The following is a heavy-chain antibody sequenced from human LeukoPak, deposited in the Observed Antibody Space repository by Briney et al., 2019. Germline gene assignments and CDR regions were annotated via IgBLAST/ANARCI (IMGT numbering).Heavy chain of an antibody. Sequence: GSSVKVSCKASGGTFTSYAISWVRQAPGQRREWMEGIIPIFGTANYAQKFQGRVTITTDESTSTAYMELSSLRSEDTAVYYCARGQQLDLYYFDYWGQGTLVTVSS. D-gene: IGHD6-13*01. J-gene: IGHJ4*02. CDR3: ARGQQLDLYYFDY. CDR2: IIPIFGTA. V-gene: IGHV1-69*05. CDR1: GGTFTSYA.